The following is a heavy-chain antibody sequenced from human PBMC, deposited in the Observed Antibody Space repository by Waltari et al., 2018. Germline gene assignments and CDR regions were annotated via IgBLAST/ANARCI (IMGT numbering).Heavy chain of an antibody. J-gene: IGHJ4*02. V-gene: IGHV3-48*04. Sequence: EVQLVESGGGLLQPGGSLRLSCPASGFTVSSYRMNWVRQAPGKGLEWFSYIISSSSTIYYADSVKGRFTISRDNAKNSLYLQMNSLRAEDTAVYYCAREGGTILWGQGTLVTVSS. CDR3: AREGGTIL. CDR2: IISSSSTI. D-gene: IGHD1-1*01. CDR1: GFTVSSYR.